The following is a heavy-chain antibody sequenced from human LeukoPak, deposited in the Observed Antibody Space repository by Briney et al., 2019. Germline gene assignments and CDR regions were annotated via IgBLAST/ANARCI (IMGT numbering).Heavy chain of an antibody. Sequence: GGSLRLSCAASGFTFSNAWMSWVRQAPGKGLEWVGRIKSKTDGGTTDYAAPVKGRFTISRDDSKNTLYLQMNSLKTEDTAVYYCTAEWELLRGDYFDYWGQGTLVTVSS. V-gene: IGHV3-15*01. CDR2: IKSKTDGGTT. J-gene: IGHJ4*02. D-gene: IGHD1-26*01. CDR1: GFTFSNAW. CDR3: TAEWELLRGDYFDY.